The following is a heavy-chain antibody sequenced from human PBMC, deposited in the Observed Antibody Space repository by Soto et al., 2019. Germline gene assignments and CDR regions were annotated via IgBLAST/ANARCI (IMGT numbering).Heavy chain of an antibody. D-gene: IGHD3-9*01. CDR3: AKEGQFDLLAGYYFY. V-gene: IGHV3-23*01. CDR2: ISGSGTKT. Sequence: GGSLRLSCATSGFTFSTSAMTWVRQVPQKGLEWVSSISGSGTKTYLEDSVKGRFTISRDNSKNTLYLQMNSLRAEDTALYYCAKEGQFDLLAGYYFYWGQGALVTVSS. J-gene: IGHJ4*02. CDR1: GFTFSTSA.